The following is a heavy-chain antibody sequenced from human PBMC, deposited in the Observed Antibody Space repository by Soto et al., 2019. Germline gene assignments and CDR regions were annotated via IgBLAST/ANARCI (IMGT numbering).Heavy chain of an antibody. CDR1: GFTFSDYY. D-gene: IGHD2-15*01. CDR3: ARTPGYCSDGSRHPFYYFDY. J-gene: IGHJ4*02. CDR2: ISSSGSTI. Sequence: QVQLVESGGGLVKPGGSLRLSCAAFGFTFSDYYMSWIRQAPGKGLEWVSYISSSGSTIYYADSVKDRYTISRDNAKNSLYLQMNSLRAEDTAVYYCARTPGYCSDGSRHPFYYFDYWGQGTLVTVSS. V-gene: IGHV3-11*01.